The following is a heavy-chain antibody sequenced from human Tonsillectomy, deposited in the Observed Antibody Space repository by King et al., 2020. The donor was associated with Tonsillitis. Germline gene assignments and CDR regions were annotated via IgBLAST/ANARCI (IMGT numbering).Heavy chain of an antibody. CDR3: ARAYYYDTSRTPDY. D-gene: IGHD3-22*01. J-gene: IGHJ4*02. V-gene: IGHV3-33*05. CDR1: GFTFSTYG. CDR2: ISYDGSNK. Sequence: QLVQSGGGVVQPGRSLRLSCAASGFTFSTYGIHWVRQAPGKGLEWVALISYDGSNKYYADPVRGRFTISRDTSKNTVYLQMNSLRAEDTAVYYCARAYYYDTSRTPDYWGQGTLITVSS.